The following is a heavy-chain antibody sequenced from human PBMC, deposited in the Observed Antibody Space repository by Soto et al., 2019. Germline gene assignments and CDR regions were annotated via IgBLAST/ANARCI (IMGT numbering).Heavy chain of an antibody. CDR2: ISYDGSNK. Sequence: QVQLVESGGGVVQPGRSLRLSCAASGFTFSSYGMHWVRQAPGKGLEWVAVISYDGSNKYYADSVQGRFTISRDNSKNSLYLQMNSLRAEDTAVYYCAKDEDVVVVAATPSAFDIWGQGTMVTVSS. CDR3: AKDEDVVVVAATPSAFDI. CDR1: GFTFSSYG. V-gene: IGHV3-30*18. J-gene: IGHJ3*02. D-gene: IGHD2-15*01.